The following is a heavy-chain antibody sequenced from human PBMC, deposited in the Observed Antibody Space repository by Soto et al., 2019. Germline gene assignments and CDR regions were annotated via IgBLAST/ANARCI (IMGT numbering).Heavy chain of an antibody. D-gene: IGHD3-22*01. CDR1: GFTFSSYG. V-gene: IGHV3-33*01. J-gene: IGHJ4*02. Sequence: GGSLRLSCAASGFTFSSYGMHWVRQAPGKGLEWVAVIWYDGSNKYYADSVKGRFTISRDNSKNTLYLQMNSLRAEDTAVYYCARDMRNYYDSSGYYSYYFDYWGQGTLVTVSS. CDR3: ARDMRNYYDSSGYYSYYFDY. CDR2: IWYDGSNK.